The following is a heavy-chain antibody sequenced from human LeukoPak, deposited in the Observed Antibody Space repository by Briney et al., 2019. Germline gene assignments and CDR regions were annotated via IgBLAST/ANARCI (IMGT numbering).Heavy chain of an antibody. CDR3: ARGYYDSRGYPSP. CDR2: IYHGGST. D-gene: IGHD3-22*01. CDR1: GGSISSSNW. J-gene: IGHJ4*02. V-gene: IGHV4-4*02. Sequence: SETLSLTCAVSGGSISSSNWWSWVRPPPGEGLEWIGEIYHGGSTNYNPSLKSRITISVDKSKNQFSLKLSSVTAADPAVYYCARGYYDSRGYPSPWGQGTLVTVSS.